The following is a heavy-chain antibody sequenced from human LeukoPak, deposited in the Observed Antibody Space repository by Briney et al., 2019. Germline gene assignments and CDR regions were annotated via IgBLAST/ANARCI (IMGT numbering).Heavy chain of an antibody. CDR2: GSDGGGT. V-gene: IGHV4-34*01. J-gene: IGHJ5*02. Sequence: PSETLSLTCIVSGGYISTYYWSWVRQPPGKGLEWIGEGSDGGGTKLNPSLKSRVTISADTSKNQFSLKLSSVTAADTAVYYCAKNGQSGFSFDPWGQGTLVTVSS. CDR3: AKNGQSGFSFDP. CDR1: GGYISTYY. D-gene: IGHD2-8*01.